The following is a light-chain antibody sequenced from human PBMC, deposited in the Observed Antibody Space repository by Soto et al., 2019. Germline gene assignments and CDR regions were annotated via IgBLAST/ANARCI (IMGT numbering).Light chain of an antibody. CDR3: QQYVSSPRT. J-gene: IGKJ1*01. CDR2: GAS. Sequence: VLTQSPGTLSLSPGERATLSCRASQTVYNGFLAWYQQKPGQAPRLLIYGASSRATGIPDRFSGSGSGTDFTLTISSLEPEDFAVYYCQQYVSSPRTFGQGTKVEI. CDR1: QTVYNGF. V-gene: IGKV3-20*01.